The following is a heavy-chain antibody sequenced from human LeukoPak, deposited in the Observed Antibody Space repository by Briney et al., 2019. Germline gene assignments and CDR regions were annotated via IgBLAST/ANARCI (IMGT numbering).Heavy chain of an antibody. CDR2: ISASGAVP. D-gene: IGHD3-22*01. Sequence: PGGSLRLSCAASGFRFDSFYMGWIRQVPGKGLDYIAFISASGAVPYYAESVKGRFTISRDNAKNSVSLQMNSLSADDTAVYYCARSLIVASEDYWGQGTLVIVSS. J-gene: IGHJ4*02. CDR1: GFRFDSFY. CDR3: ARSLIVASEDY. V-gene: IGHV3-11*04.